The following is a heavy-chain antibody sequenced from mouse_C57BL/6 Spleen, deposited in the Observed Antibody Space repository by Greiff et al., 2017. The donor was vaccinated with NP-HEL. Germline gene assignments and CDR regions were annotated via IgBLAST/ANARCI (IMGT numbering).Heavy chain of an antibody. V-gene: IGHV7-3*01. CDR3: ARSGSSGGYFDV. Sequence: DVMLVESGGGLVQPGGSLSLSCAASGFTFTDYYMSWVRQPPGKALEWLGFIRNKANGYTTEYSASVKGRFTISRDNSQSILYLQMNALRAEDSATYYCARSGSSGGYFDVWGTGTTVTVSS. D-gene: IGHD1-1*01. CDR1: GFTFTDYY. J-gene: IGHJ1*03. CDR2: IRNKANGYTT.